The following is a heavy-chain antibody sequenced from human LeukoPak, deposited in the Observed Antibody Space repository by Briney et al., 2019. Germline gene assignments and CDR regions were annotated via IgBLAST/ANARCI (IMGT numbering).Heavy chain of an antibody. Sequence: GGSLRLSCAASGFTFSSYSMNWVRQAPGRGLEGVSSISSSSYIYYADSVKGRFTISRDNAKNSPYLQMNSLRAEDTAVYYCASSTTVTTSWFDPWGQGTLVTVSS. J-gene: IGHJ5*02. CDR3: ASSTTVTTSWFDP. D-gene: IGHD4-17*01. CDR2: ISSSSYI. V-gene: IGHV3-21*01. CDR1: GFTFSSYS.